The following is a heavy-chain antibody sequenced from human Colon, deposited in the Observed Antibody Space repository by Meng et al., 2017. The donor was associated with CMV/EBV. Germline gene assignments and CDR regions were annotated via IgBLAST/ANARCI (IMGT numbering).Heavy chain of an antibody. Sequence: LSRTCAVYGGSLSGYYWSWIRQPQGKGLEWIGEINHSGSTNYNPSLKSRVTISVDTSKNQFSLKLSSVTAADTAVYYCARGGGWLQLWGQGTLVTVSS. J-gene: IGHJ4*02. D-gene: IGHD5-24*01. CDR3: ARGGGWLQL. CDR2: INHSGST. V-gene: IGHV4-34*01. CDR1: GGSLSGYY.